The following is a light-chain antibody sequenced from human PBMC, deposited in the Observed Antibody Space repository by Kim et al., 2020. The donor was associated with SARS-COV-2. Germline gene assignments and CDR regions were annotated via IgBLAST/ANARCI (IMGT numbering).Light chain of an antibody. V-gene: IGKV3-20*01. CDR1: QSISSSY. CDR3: QQYRSSLPWT. J-gene: IGKJ1*01. CDR2: AAS. Sequence: EIVLTQSPGTLSLSPGERATLSCRTSQSISSSYLGWYQQKPGQPPRLLIYAASSRATGIPDRFSGSGSGTDFTLTITRLEPEDFAVYYCQQYRSSLPWTFGQGTKVDIK.